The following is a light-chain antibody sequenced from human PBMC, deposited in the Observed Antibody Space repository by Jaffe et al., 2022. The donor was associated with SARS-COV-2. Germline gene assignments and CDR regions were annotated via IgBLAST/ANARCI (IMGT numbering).Light chain of an antibody. V-gene: IGLV2-18*02. CDR2: EVS. CDR3: TSYTTSSTFV. CDR1: SSDIGGYDR. Sequence: QSALNQPPSVSGSPGQSVTISCTGTSSDIGGYDRVSWYQQPPGTTPKLMIYEVSNRPSGVPDRFSGSKSGNTASLTISGLQAEDEADYYCTSYTTSSTFVFGTGTRVTVL. J-gene: IGLJ1*01.